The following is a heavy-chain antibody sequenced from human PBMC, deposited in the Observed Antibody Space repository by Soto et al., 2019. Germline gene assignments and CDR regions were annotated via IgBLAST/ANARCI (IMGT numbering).Heavy chain of an antibody. V-gene: IGHV3-23*01. J-gene: IGHJ6*02. Sequence: PGGSLRLSCAASGFTFSSYAMSWVRQAPGKGLEWVSAISGSGGSTYYADSVKGRFTISRDNSKNTLHLQMNSLRAEDTAVYYCAKAYRGGSETLRINYGMEVWGQGTTVTVSS. D-gene: IGHD2-15*01. CDR3: AKAYRGGSETLRINYGMEV. CDR1: GFTFSSYA. CDR2: ISGSGGST.